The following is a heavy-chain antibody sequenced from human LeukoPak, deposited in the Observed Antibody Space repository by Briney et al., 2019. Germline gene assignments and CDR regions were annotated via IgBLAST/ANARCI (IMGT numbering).Heavy chain of an antibody. V-gene: IGHV4-34*01. D-gene: IGHD3-3*01. J-gene: IGHJ4*02. Sequence: SETLSLTCAVYGGSFSGYYWSWIRQPPGKGLEWIGEINHSGSTNYNPSLKSRVTISVDTSKNQFSLKLSSVTAADTAVYYCARGPPSYDFWSGCYFDYWGQGTLVTVSS. CDR2: INHSGST. CDR1: GGSFSGYY. CDR3: ARGPPSYDFWSGCYFDY.